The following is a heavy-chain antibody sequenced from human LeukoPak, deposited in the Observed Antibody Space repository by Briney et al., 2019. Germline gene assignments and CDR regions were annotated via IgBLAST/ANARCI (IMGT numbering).Heavy chain of an antibody. CDR3: VRSRDGYLTAFDP. Sequence: QTLSLTCAISRDSVSHHSASWNWMKPSPPRGLEWLGRTYYWSKWYNDYAVSVKSRITINSDTSKNQFSLHLNSVTPEDTAVYYCVRSRDGYLTAFDPWGQGTLVTVSS. J-gene: IGHJ5*02. CDR1: RDSVSHHSAS. V-gene: IGHV6-1*01. CDR2: TYYWSKWYN. D-gene: IGHD5-24*01.